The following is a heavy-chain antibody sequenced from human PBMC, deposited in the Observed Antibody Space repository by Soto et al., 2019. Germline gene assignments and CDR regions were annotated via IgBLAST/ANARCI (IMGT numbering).Heavy chain of an antibody. CDR1: GFTFSRYW. J-gene: IGHJ4*02. CDR2: IKQDGSEK. CDR3: ARGQNYRHDY. V-gene: IGHV3-7*01. Sequence: EVQLVESGGGLVQPGGSLRLSCAASGFTFSRYWMSWVRQAPGKGLEWVANIKQDGSEKYYVDSVKGRFTISRDHAKNSLYLQMNSLRAEDAAVYYCARGQNYRHDYWGQGTLVTVSS. D-gene: IGHD3-16*02.